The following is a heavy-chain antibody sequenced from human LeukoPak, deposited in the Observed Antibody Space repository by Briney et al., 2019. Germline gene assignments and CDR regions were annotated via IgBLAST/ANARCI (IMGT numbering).Heavy chain of an antibody. J-gene: IGHJ4*02. D-gene: IGHD3-22*01. Sequence: SVKVSCKASGDTFSSYAISWVRQAPGQGLEWMGGIIPIFGTANYAQKFQGRVTITTDESTSTAYMELSSLRSEDTAVYYCARGQTYYYDSSGYYLDYWGQGTLVTVSS. CDR2: IIPIFGTA. CDR1: GDTFSSYA. CDR3: ARGQTYYYDSSGYYLDY. V-gene: IGHV1-69*05.